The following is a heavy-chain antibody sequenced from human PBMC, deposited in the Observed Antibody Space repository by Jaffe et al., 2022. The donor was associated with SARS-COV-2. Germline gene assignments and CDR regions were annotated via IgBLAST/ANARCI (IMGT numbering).Heavy chain of an antibody. D-gene: IGHD3-3*01. Sequence: QVQLVQSGAEVKKPGSSVKVSCKASGGTFSSYAISWVRQAPGQGLEWMGGIIPIFGTANYAQKFQGRVTITADESTSTAYMELSSLRSEDTAVYYCATFGGAEYYDFWSGYLPYDYWGQGTLVTVSS. J-gene: IGHJ4*02. CDR3: ATFGGAEYYDFWSGYLPYDY. V-gene: IGHV1-69*01. CDR2: IIPIFGTA. CDR1: GGTFSSYA.